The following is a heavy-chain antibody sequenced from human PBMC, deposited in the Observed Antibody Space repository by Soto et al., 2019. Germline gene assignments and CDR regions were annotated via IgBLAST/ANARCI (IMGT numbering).Heavy chain of an antibody. J-gene: IGHJ4*02. CDR1: GFIFSIYG. V-gene: IGHV3-30*03. CDR2: ISYDGSNK. CDR3: AASAHGSGGSSLDY. D-gene: IGHD2-15*01. Sequence: QVQLVESGGGVVQPGRSLRLSCAASGFIFSIYGMHWVRQAPGKGLEWVAVISYDGSNKDYADSAKGRFTISRDNSKNTLYLQMHCLRAEDTAVYYWAASAHGSGGSSLDYWGQGTLVTVSS.